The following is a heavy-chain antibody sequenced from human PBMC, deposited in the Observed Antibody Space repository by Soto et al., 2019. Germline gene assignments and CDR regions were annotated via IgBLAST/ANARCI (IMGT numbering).Heavy chain of an antibody. D-gene: IGHD4-17*01. J-gene: IGHJ3*02. CDR1: GGSITNFDSY. CDR3: ATTVTSEVMDGFHI. Sequence: HLQLHESGPGLVKPSETLSLTCSVSGGSITNFDSYWGWFRQPPGKGLEWIGSIYYSGNAYYNPSLKSRATISVDTYENHFYLKLRSGTAADTAIYYCATTVTSEVMDGFHIWGPGAMVTVSS. V-gene: IGHV4-39*02. CDR2: IYYSGNA.